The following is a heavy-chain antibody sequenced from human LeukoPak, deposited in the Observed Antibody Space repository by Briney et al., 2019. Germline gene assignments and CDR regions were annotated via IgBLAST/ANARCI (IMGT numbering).Heavy chain of an antibody. CDR2: ISYDGSNK. Sequence: GGSLRLSCAASGFTFSSYGMHWVRQAPGKGLEWVAVISYDGSNKYYADSVKGRFTISRDNSKNTLYLQMNSLRAEDTAVYYCARDGESHYDFWSGVPDYWGQGTLVTVSS. D-gene: IGHD3-3*01. J-gene: IGHJ4*02. V-gene: IGHV3-30*03. CDR3: ARDGESHYDFWSGVPDY. CDR1: GFTFSSYG.